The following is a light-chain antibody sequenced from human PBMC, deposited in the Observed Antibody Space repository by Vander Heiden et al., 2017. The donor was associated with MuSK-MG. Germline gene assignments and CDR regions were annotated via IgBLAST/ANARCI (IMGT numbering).Light chain of an antibody. CDR2: EGS. Sequence: QSALTQPASVSGSPGQSLTISCTGTSNDVGSYDLVSWYQQHPGKALKVIIYEGSKRPSGGCNRFSGSKSANTASLTIAGLQADDEDDYYCGEQAGSGYVFGGGTRRTVL. CDR3: GEQAGSGYV. J-gene: IGLJ2*01. V-gene: IGLV2-23*01. CDR1: SNDVGSYDL.